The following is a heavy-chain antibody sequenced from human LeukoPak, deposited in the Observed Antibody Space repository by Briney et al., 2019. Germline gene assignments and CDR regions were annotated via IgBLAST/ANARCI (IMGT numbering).Heavy chain of an antibody. V-gene: IGHV4-34*01. Sequence: PSETLSLTCAVYGGSFSGYYWSWIRQPPGKGLEWIGEINHSGSTNYNPSLKSRVTISVDTSKNQFSLKLSSVTAADTAVYYCATTTTVTYRYYYYGMDVWGQGTTVTVSS. J-gene: IGHJ6*02. CDR3: ATTTTVTYRYYYYGMDV. CDR2: INHSGST. CDR1: GGSFSGYY. D-gene: IGHD4-17*01.